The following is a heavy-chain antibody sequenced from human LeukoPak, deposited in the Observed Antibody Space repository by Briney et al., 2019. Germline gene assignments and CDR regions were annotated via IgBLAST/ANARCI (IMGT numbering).Heavy chain of an antibody. CDR1: GFTFSDYW. CDR3: ARDRGFSYGIDF. Sequence: GESLRLSCAASGFTFSDYWMGWVRQAPGKGLEWVANIQQDGSEKYYVDSVKGRYTISRDNAKKSLFLQVSSLRGEDTAVYYCARDRGFSYGIDFWGQGTLVTVSS. CDR2: IQQDGSEK. V-gene: IGHV3-7*04. D-gene: IGHD5-18*01. J-gene: IGHJ4*02.